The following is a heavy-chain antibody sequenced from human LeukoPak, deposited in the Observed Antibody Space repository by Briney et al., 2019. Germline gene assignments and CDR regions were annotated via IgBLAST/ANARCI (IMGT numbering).Heavy chain of an antibody. CDR3: ASAPEGWQEMEDY. CDR2: ISAYNGNT. Sequence: ASVKVSCKASGYTFNNYGISWVRQAPGQGLEWMGWISAYNGNTNYAQKLQGRVTVTTDTSTSTAYMELRSLRSDDTAVYYCASAPEGWQEMEDYWGQGTLVTVSS. CDR1: GYTFNNYG. D-gene: IGHD2-15*01. V-gene: IGHV1-18*01. J-gene: IGHJ4*02.